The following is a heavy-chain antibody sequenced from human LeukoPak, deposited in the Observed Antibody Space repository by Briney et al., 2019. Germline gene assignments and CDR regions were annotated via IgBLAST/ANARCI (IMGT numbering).Heavy chain of an antibody. D-gene: IGHD6-6*01. J-gene: IGHJ4*02. CDR1: GYTFTGHY. V-gene: IGHV3-33*01. Sequence: SCKASGYTFTGHYMHWVRQAPGKGLEWVAVIWYDGSNKYYADSVKGRFTISRDNSKNTLYLQMNSLRAEDTAVYYCARDREQLVLAYFDYWGQGTLVTVSS. CDR2: IWYDGSNK. CDR3: ARDREQLVLAYFDY.